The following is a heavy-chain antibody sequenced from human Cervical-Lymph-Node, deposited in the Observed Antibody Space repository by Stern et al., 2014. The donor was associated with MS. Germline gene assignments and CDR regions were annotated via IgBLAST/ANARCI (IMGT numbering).Heavy chain of an antibody. CDR1: GASITSGHYY. D-gene: IGHD3-22*01. Sequence: VQLQESGPGLVKPSQTLSLTCAVSGASITSGHYYWSWIRQLPGKGLEWIGYLYYGGDTLYNPSLKSRVTISVDTSKNQFSLKLRSVTAADTAVYYCARGSVHGNSGYSLDYWGQGTLVTVSS. CDR3: ARGSVHGNSGYSLDY. CDR2: LYYGGDT. J-gene: IGHJ4*02. V-gene: IGHV4-31*11.